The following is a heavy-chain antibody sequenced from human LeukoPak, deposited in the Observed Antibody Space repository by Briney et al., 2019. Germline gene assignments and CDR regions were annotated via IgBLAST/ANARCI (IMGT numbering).Heavy chain of an antibody. V-gene: IGHV4-59*01. CDR2: IYCSGST. D-gene: IGHD2-8*01. CDR1: GGSISSYY. J-gene: IGHJ6*03. CDR3: ARLTNMEKDVTPTYYMDV. Sequence: SETLSLTCTVSGGSISSYYWSWIRQPPGKGLEWIGYIYCSGSTNYNPYLKSRVTISVDTSKSQFSLKLSSVTAADTAVYYCARLTNMEKDVTPTYYMDVWGKGTTVTVSS.